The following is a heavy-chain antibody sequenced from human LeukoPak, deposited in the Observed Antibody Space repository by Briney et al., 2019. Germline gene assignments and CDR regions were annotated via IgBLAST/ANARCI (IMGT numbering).Heavy chain of an antibody. J-gene: IGHJ4*02. Sequence: GGSLRLSCAASGLTLSTYSMNWVRQAPGEGLGWVSYISSSISTIYYADSVKGRFTISRDNAKNSLHLQMNTLRDEDTAVYYCAREYSSSSGKALDYWGQGTLVTVSS. CDR3: AREYSSSSGKALDY. D-gene: IGHD6-6*01. CDR1: GLTLSTYS. CDR2: ISSSISTI. V-gene: IGHV3-48*02.